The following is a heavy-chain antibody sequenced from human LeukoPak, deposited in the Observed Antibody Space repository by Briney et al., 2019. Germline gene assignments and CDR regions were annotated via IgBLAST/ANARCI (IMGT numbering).Heavy chain of an antibody. CDR2: IIPIFGTA. V-gene: IGHV1-69*01. CDR3: ARGGPSILVVVAAQYDAFDI. CDR1: GGTFSSYA. D-gene: IGHD2-15*01. J-gene: IGHJ3*02. Sequence: SVKVSCKASGGTFSSYAISWVRQAPGQGLEWMGGIIPIFGTANYAQKFQGRVTITADESASTAYMELSSLRSEDTAVYYCARGGPSILVVVAAQYDAFDIWGQGTMVTVSS.